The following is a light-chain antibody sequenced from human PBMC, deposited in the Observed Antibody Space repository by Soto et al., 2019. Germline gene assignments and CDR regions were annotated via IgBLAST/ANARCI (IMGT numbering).Light chain of an antibody. J-gene: IGKJ5*01. CDR1: QSISSW. CDR2: DAS. CDR3: QQYNTSSGYT. V-gene: IGKV1-5*01. Sequence: DIQMTQSPSTLSASVGDRVTITCRASQSISSWLAWYQQKPGKAPKLLIYDASNLESGVPSRFSGSGSGTEFTLTISSLQPDDFATYYCQQYNTSSGYTFGQGTRLEIK.